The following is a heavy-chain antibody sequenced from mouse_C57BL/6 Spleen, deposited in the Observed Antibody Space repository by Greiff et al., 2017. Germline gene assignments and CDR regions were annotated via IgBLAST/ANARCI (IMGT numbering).Heavy chain of an antibody. CDR1: GFTFSDYG. CDR2: ISNLAYSI. V-gene: IGHV5-15*04. CDR3: AREGDAMDY. Sequence: EVMLVESGGGLVQPGGSLKLSCAASGFTFSDYGMAWVRQAPRTGPEWVAFISNLAYSIYYADTVTGRFTISRENAKNTLYLEMSSLRSEDTAMYYCAREGDAMDYWGQGTSVTVSS. J-gene: IGHJ4*01.